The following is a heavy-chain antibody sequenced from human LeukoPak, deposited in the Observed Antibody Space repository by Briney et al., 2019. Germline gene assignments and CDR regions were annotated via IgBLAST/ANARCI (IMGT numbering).Heavy chain of an antibody. Sequence: SVKVSCKASGDNFSSYVITWVRQAPGQGLEWMGRIIPTFDVANFARKFKGRVTITADKSTNTAHLELSSLRSEDTAVSYCARRSEQTPYFEYWGQGTLVTVSS. CDR3: ARRSEQTPYFEY. V-gene: IGHV1-69*04. J-gene: IGHJ4*02. D-gene: IGHD2-15*01. CDR1: GDNFSSYV. CDR2: IIPTFDVA.